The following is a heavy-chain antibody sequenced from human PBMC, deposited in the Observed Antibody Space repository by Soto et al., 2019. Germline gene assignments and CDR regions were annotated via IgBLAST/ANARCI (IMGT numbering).Heavy chain of an antibody. Sequence: EVQLVESGGGLVQPGGCLRLSCAASGFIFSVYNMNWVRQDPGKGLEWVSYISTGSSTIYYADSVKGRFTISRDNVNNSLFLQMNNLRPDDTAVYYCATADWDSWGQGTLVTVSS. CDR2: ISTGSSTI. CDR1: GFIFSVYN. D-gene: IGHD3-9*01. J-gene: IGHJ4*02. CDR3: ATADWDS. V-gene: IGHV3-48*01.